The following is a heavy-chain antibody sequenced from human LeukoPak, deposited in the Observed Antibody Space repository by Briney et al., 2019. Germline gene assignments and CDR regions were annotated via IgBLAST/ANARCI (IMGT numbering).Heavy chain of an antibody. Sequence: GESLKISCKGSGYRFANYWIGWVRQMPGKGLEWMGITYPGDSGTRYSPSFQGQVTISADKSISTAYLQWSSLKASDTAMYYCASTARGWYGAFDYWGQGTPVTVSS. CDR2: TYPGDSGT. CDR3: ASTARGWYGAFDY. J-gene: IGHJ4*02. V-gene: IGHV5-51*01. CDR1: GYRFANYW. D-gene: IGHD6-19*01.